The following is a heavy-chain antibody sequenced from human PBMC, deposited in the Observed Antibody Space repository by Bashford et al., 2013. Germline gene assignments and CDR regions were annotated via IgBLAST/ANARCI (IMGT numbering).Heavy chain of an antibody. CDR2: IKQYGSEK. J-gene: IGHJ4*02. CDR3: ARGPNLEWFIDY. V-gene: IGHV3-7*03. D-gene: IGHD3-3*01. Sequence: VRQAPGKGLEWVANIKQYGSEKYYVDSVKGRFTISRDDAKNSLYLQMSSLRVEDTAVYFCARGPNLEWFIDYVGPGNPGPPSPQ.